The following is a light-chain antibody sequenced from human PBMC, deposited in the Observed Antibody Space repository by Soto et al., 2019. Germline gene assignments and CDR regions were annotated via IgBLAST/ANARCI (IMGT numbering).Light chain of an antibody. CDR2: EVS. Sequence: QSALTQPASVSGSPGQSITISCTGTSSDVGAYTSVSWYQQHPGKAPKLMIYEVSNRPSGVSNRFSGSKSANTASLTISGLHAEDEAHYYCTSYTSDNRSYVFGTGTKVTVL. CDR1: SSDVGAYTS. CDR3: TSYTSDNRSYV. J-gene: IGLJ1*01. V-gene: IGLV2-14*01.